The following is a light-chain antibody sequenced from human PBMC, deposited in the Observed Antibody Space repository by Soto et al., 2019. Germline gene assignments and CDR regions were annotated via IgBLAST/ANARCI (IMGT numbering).Light chain of an antibody. J-gene: IGLJ3*02. Sequence: QPVLTQPPSASASLGASVTLTCTLSSGYSNYKVDWYQQRPGKGPRFVMRVGTGGIVGSKGDDIPDRFSVLGSGLNRYLTINNIQEEDESDYHCGVDYGSGSNFVRVFGGGTKVTVL. CDR1: SGYSNYK. V-gene: IGLV9-49*01. CDR3: GVDYGSGSNFVRV. CDR2: VGTGGIVG.